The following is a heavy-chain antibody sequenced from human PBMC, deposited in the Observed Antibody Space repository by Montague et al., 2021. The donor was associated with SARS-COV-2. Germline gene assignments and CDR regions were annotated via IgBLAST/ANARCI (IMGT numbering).Heavy chain of an antibody. CDR1: GVSISSSNYF. CDR2: IYIGGGT. CDR3: AGDVGKGFSGFEAEGGFDY. Sequence: SETLSLTCTVSGVSISSSNYFWGWIRQPPGKGLEWIGSIYIGGGTYYXXXLKSRVTLSVDTSKNQFPLKLTSVTAADTAVYLCAGDVGKGFSGFEAEGGFDYWGQGTLVAVSS. D-gene: IGHD5-12*01. V-gene: IGHV4-39*06. J-gene: IGHJ4*02.